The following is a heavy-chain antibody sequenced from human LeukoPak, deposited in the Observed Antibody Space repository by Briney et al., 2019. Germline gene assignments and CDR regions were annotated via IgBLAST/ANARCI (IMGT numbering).Heavy chain of an antibody. CDR1: VYTFTSYG. J-gene: IGHJ4*02. D-gene: IGHD2-21*01. CDR3: ARVIAIKVGFDY. CDR2: ISDYNGNT. V-gene: IGHV1-18*01. Sequence: ASVTVSFKASVYTFTSYGISWVRQPPGQGLEGMGWISDYNGNTNYAQKLQGRVTMTTDTSTSTAYMELRSLRSDDTAVYYCARVIAIKVGFDYWGQGTLVTVSS.